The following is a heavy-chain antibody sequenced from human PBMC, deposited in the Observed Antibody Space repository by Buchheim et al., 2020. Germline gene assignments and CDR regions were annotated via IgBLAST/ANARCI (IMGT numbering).Heavy chain of an antibody. J-gene: IGHJ4*02. CDR2: INHSGST. CDR3: ARGLQYFDWLLSGAFDY. D-gene: IGHD3-9*01. CDR1: GGSFSGYY. V-gene: IGHV4-34*01. Sequence: QVQLQQWGAGLLKPSETLSLTCAVYGGSFSGYYWSWIRQPPGKGLEWIGEINHSGSTNYNPSLKSRVTISVDTSKNQFSLKLSSVTAADTAVYYCARGLQYFDWLLSGAFDYWGQGTL.